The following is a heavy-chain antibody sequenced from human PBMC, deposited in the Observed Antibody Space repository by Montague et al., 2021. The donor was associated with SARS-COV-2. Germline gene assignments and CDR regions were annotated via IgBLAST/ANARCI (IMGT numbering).Heavy chain of an antibody. CDR2: IDWDDDK. Sequence: PALVKPTQTLTLTCTFSGFSLSTSGMRVGWIRQPPGKALEWLALIDWDDDKYYSTSLKTRLTTSKDTSKNQVVLTMTNIDPVDTATYYCARIWGATGGNAFDVWGQGTMVTVSS. J-gene: IGHJ3*01. D-gene: IGHD1-26*01. CDR3: ARIWGATGGNAFDV. CDR1: GFSLSTSGMR. V-gene: IGHV2-70*01.